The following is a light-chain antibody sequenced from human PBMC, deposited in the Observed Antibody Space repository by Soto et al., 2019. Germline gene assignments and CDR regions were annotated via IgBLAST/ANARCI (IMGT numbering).Light chain of an antibody. Sequence: DVVMTQSPPSLPVTLGQPASISCRSSQSLLFRDGNTYLTWFQQRPGQSPRRLIYKVSKGDSGVPDRCSGSGLDPDFTPIISRVEAEDVGVYYCMQGTHWPYTSGHGTKVEIK. CDR3: MQGTHWPYT. CDR1: QSLLFRDGNTY. V-gene: IGKV2-30*01. CDR2: KVS. J-gene: IGKJ2*01.